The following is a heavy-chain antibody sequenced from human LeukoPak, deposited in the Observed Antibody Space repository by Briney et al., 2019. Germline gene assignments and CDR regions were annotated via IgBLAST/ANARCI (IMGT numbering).Heavy chain of an antibody. D-gene: IGHD1-26*01. CDR1: GGSISSYY. Sequence: SETLSLTCTVSGGSISSYYWSWIRQPPGKGLEWIGYIYYSGSTNYNPSLKSRVTISVDTSKNQFSLKLSSVTAADTAVFYCAISGSYFDAFDIWGQGTMVTVSS. CDR2: IYYSGST. CDR3: AISGSYFDAFDI. V-gene: IGHV4-59*01. J-gene: IGHJ3*02.